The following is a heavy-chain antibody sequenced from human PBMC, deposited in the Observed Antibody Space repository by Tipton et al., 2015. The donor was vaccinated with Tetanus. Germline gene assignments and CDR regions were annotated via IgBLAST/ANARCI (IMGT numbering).Heavy chain of an antibody. CDR1: RGPISSYY. V-gene: IGHV4-4*07. CDR3: ARGGSYSYGPRGFDL. D-gene: IGHD5-18*01. J-gene: IGHJ2*01. Sequence: TLSLTCSVSRGPISSYYWSWIRQPAGKGLEWIGHISNGNPDYAPSLKSRVTLSVDTSKNEFSLRLRSVTAADTGVYYCARGGSYSYGPRGFDLWGRGTLVTVSS. CDR2: ISNGNP.